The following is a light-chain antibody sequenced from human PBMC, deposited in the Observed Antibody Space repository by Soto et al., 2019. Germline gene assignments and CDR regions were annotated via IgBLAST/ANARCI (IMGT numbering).Light chain of an antibody. CDR2: AVS. Sequence: EIVLTQSPGTLSLSPGERATLSCRASQSVDRRYLAWYQQKPGQAPRLLIYAVSSRATGIPDRFSGSGSGTDFTLTISRLEPEDFAEYYCQQYGNSPRYSFGQGTKLEIK. CDR1: QSVDRRY. CDR3: QQYGNSPRYS. J-gene: IGKJ2*03. V-gene: IGKV3-20*01.